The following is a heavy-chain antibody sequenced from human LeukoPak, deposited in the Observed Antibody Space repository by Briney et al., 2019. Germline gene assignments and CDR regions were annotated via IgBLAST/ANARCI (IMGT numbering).Heavy chain of an antibody. Sequence: GGSLRLSCAASGFTFSSYWMHWVRQAPGKGLVWVSRINSDGSSTSYADSVKGRFTISRDNAKNTLYLQTNSLRAEDTAVYYCAREGGVVAAIYGMDVWGQGTTVTVSS. D-gene: IGHD2-15*01. CDR3: AREGGVVAAIYGMDV. CDR2: INSDGSST. CDR1: GFTFSSYW. V-gene: IGHV3-74*01. J-gene: IGHJ6*02.